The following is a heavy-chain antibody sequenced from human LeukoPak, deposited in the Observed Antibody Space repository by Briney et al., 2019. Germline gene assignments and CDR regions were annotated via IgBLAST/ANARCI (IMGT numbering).Heavy chain of an antibody. D-gene: IGHD5-18*01. CDR2: IYYSGST. J-gene: IGHJ5*02. CDR1: GGSISSSSYY. Sequence: PETLSLTCTVSGGSISSSSYYWGWIRQPPGKGLEWIGSIYYSGSTYYNPSLKSRVTISVDTSKNQFSLKLSSVTAADTAVYYCARQVDTAMVMIGFDPWGQGTLVTVSS. V-gene: IGHV4-39*01. CDR3: ARQVDTAMVMIGFDP.